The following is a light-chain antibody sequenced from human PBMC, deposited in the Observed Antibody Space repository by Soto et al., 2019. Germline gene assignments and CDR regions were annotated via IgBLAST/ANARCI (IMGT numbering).Light chain of an antibody. V-gene: IGKV2-28*01. CDR1: QSLLYNNTYNY. CDR2: FGS. Sequence: EIVMTQSPLSLPVTPGEPAAISCRSSQSLLYNNTYNYLDWYVKKPGQSPPLLIYFGSNRAPGVPDRFSGSGSGTDFTLKINRVEAEDVGTYYCMQALQSLTFGQGTRLEIK. CDR3: MQALQSLT. J-gene: IGKJ5*01.